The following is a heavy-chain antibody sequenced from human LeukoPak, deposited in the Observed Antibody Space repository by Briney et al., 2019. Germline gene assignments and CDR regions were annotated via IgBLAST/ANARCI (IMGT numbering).Heavy chain of an antibody. D-gene: IGHD2-15*01. J-gene: IGHJ4*02. CDR2: ISYDGSNK. Sequence: PGRSLRLSCTSSGFTVRDYAISWVRQAPGKGLEWVAVISYDGSNKYYADSVKGRFTISRDNSKNTLYLQMNSLRAEDTAVYYCAKGSRRYCSGGSCYGGLDYWGQGTLVTVSS. CDR3: AKGSRRYCSGGSCYGGLDY. CDR1: GFTVRDYA. V-gene: IGHV3-30*04.